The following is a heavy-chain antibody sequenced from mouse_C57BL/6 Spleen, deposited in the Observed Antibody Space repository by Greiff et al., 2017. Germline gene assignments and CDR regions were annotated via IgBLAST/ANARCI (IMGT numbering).Heavy chain of an antibody. J-gene: IGHJ3*01. CDR2: ISSGCSYT. CDR3: ARRDGPCAY. Sequence: EVMLVVSWGDLVKPGGSLTLSCAASGFTFSSYGLSLVRHTPVNRLVWVASISSGCSYTYYPDSVKGRFTISRDNAKNTLYLQMSSLKYEDTAMYYCARRDGPCAYWGQGTLVTVSA. V-gene: IGHV5-6*02. CDR1: GFTFSSYG. D-gene: IGHD2-3*01.